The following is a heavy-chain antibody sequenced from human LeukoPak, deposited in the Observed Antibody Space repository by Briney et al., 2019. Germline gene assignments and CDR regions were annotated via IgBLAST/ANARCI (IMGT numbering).Heavy chain of an antibody. V-gene: IGHV4-39*01. CDR1: GGSISSGSYY. CDR2: IYYNGYT. D-gene: IGHD2-15*01. CDR3: ARHCSAGSCYSAVDC. J-gene: IGHJ4*02. Sequence: PSETLSLTCTVSGGSISSGSYYWDWIRQPPGKGLEWIGHIYYNGYTYYNPSLKSRVTISVGTSKNQFSLKLSSVTAADTAVYYCARHCSAGSCYSAVDCWGQGTLVTVSS.